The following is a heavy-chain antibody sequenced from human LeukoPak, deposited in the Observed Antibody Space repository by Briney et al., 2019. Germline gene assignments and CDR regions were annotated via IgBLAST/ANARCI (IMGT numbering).Heavy chain of an antibody. CDR1: GFTFSSNS. J-gene: IGHJ4*02. CDR2: ISSSSNTI. D-gene: IGHD6-19*01. V-gene: IGHV3-48*04. Sequence: QAGGSLRLSCEASGFTFSSNSMNWVRQAPGKGLEWVSYISSSSNTIYYADSVKGRFTISRDNAKNSLYLQMNSLRAEDTAIYYCAKPGYSTGLYYFDYWGQGTLVTVSS. CDR3: AKPGYSTGLYYFDY.